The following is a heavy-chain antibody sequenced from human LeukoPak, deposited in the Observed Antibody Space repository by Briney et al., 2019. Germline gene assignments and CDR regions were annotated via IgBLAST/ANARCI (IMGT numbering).Heavy chain of an antibody. D-gene: IGHD6-6*01. CDR2: INHSGST. CDR3: AREAYTTEYSSSGDAFDI. CDR1: GGSFSGYY. Sequence: PSETLSLTCAVYGGSFSGYYWSWIRQPPGKGLEWIGEINHSGSTNYNPSLKSRVTISVDTSKNQFSLKLSSVTAADTAVYYCAREAYTTEYSSSGDAFDIWGQGTMVTVSS. J-gene: IGHJ3*02. V-gene: IGHV4-34*01.